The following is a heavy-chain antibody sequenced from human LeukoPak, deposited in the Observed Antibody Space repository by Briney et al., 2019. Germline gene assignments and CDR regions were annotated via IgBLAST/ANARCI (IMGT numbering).Heavy chain of an antibody. CDR2: MNPNSGNT. D-gene: IGHD1-26*01. V-gene: IGHV1-8*01. CDR3: ARAGAGRGPDAFDI. CDR1: GYTFTSYD. J-gene: IGHJ3*02. Sequence: GASVKVSCKASGYTFTSYDINWVRQATGQGLEWMGWMNPNSGNTGYAQKFQGRVTMTRNTSISTAYMELSSLRSEDTAVYYCARAGAGRGPDAFDIWGQGTMVTVSS.